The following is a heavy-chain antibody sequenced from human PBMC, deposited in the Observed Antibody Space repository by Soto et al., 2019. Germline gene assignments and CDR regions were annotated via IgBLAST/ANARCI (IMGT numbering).Heavy chain of an antibody. CDR1: GFTFSNAW. J-gene: IGHJ5*02. Sequence: GGSLRLSCAASGFTFSNAWMNWVRQAPGKGLEWVGRIKSKTDGGTTDYAAPVKGRFTISRDDSKNTLYLQMNSLKTEDTAVYYCTTPLGVWGSYRYGGNYNWFDPWGQGTLVTVSS. CDR3: TTPLGVWGSYRYGGNYNWFDP. V-gene: IGHV3-15*07. D-gene: IGHD3-16*02. CDR2: IKSKTDGGTT.